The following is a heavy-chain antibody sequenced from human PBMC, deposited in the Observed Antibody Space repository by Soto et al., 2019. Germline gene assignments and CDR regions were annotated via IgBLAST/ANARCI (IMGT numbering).Heavy chain of an antibody. V-gene: IGHV4-39*07. CDR2: VYHSGTT. CDR3: AVPGDGDFYY. Sequence: SETLSLTCTVSGGSITTGGYYWSWIRQLPGKGLEWIGEVYHSGTTNCNPSLKSRVTISIDNSKNQFSLRLTSMTAADTAVYYCAVPGDGDFYYWSQGTLVTVSS. J-gene: IGHJ4*02. CDR1: GGSITTGGYY.